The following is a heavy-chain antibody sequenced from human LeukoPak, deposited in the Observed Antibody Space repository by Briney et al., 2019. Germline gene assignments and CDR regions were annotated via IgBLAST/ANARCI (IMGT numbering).Heavy chain of an antibody. CDR2: IYYSGST. CDR1: GGSISSSSYY. CDR3: AWGVMDAFDI. Sequence: SETLSLTCTVSGGSISSSSYYWGWIRQPPGKGLEWIGSIYYSGSTYYNPSLKSRVTISVDTSKNQFSLKLSSVTAADTAVYYCAWGVMDAFDIWGQGTMVTVSS. D-gene: IGHD3-16*01. J-gene: IGHJ3*02. V-gene: IGHV4-39*07.